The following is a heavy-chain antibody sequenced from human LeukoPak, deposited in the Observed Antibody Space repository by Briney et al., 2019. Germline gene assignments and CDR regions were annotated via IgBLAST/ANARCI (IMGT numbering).Heavy chain of an antibody. Sequence: GSLRLSCVGSGFSFSNYWMGWVRRAPGKGLEWIGEINHSGSTNYNPSLKSRVTISVDTSKNQFSLKLSSVTAADTAVYYCARGRGLRAGSFDYWGQGTLVTVSS. J-gene: IGHJ4*02. CDR3: ARGRGLRAGSFDY. CDR1: GFSFSNYW. D-gene: IGHD3-16*01. V-gene: IGHV4-34*01. CDR2: INHSGST.